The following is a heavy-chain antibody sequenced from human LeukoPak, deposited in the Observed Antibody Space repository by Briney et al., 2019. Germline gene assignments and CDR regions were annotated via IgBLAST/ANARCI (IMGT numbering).Heavy chain of an antibody. CDR1: GFPFSTYW. V-gene: IGHV3-7*01. Sequence: GGSLRLPCAASGFPFSTYWMNWVRQAPGKGLEGVANIKQDGNEKNYVDSVKGRFTISRDNAKNSLYLPMNSLRAEDTAVYCCARASGAGGIATSWGQGTLVTVSS. D-gene: IGHD6-13*01. CDR3: ARASGAGGIATS. CDR2: IKQDGNEK. J-gene: IGHJ5*02.